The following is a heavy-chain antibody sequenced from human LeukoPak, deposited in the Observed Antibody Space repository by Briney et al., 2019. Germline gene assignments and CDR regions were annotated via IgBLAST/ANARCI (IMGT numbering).Heavy chain of an antibody. D-gene: IGHD5-12*01. CDR3: ATDAVATAEYYFDY. J-gene: IGHJ4*02. CDR2: VDPEDGET. V-gene: IGHV1-69-2*01. CDR1: GYTFTAYY. Sequence: ASVKVSCKVSGYTFTAYYMHWVQQAPGKGLEWMGLVDPEDGETIYAEKFQGRVTITADTSTDTAYMELSSLRSEDTAVYYCATDAVATAEYYFDYWGQGTLVTVSS.